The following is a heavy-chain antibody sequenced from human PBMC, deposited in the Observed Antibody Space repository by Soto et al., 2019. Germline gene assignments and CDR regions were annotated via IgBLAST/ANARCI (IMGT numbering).Heavy chain of an antibody. D-gene: IGHD1-1*01. CDR2: IRPSGST. Sequence: PSETLSLTCAVSGGSLSDYYWPWIRQSPGKGLEWIGEIRPSGSTNYNPSLRSRVTISVDTSKNQVSLKLTSLTAADTAVYYCARGRDEYKLGNVWGHGTTVTVSS. V-gene: IGHV4-34*01. J-gene: IGHJ6*02. CDR3: ARGRDEYKLGNV. CDR1: GGSLSDYY.